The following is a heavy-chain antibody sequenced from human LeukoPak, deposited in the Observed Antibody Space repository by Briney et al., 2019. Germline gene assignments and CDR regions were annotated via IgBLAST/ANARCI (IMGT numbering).Heavy chain of an antibody. V-gene: IGHV3-21*01. CDR3: ARGTRLRQATTAPEAGY. J-gene: IGHJ4*02. CDR1: GVTFSSYS. D-gene: IGHD5-12*01. CDR2: ISSSSSYI. Sequence: PLGSPRPSCAPSGVTFSSYSINSVRRAPGKGLEWGSSISSSSSYIYYADSVKGRFTISIDNTTNSLYLQMNSLSAEDTAVYSCARGTRLRQATTAPEAGYWGQGTLVTVSS.